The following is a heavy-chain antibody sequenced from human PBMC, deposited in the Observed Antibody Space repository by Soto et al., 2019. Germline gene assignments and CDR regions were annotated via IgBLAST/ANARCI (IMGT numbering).Heavy chain of an antibody. CDR1: GFTFTSSA. CDR3: AAPPFPNYYYYGMDV. J-gene: IGHJ6*02. V-gene: IGHV1-58*01. Sequence: QMQLVQSGPEVKKPGTSVKVSCKASGFTFTSSAVQWVRQARGQRLEWIGWIVVGSGNTNYAQKFQERVTITRDMSTRTAYMELSSLRSEDTAVYYCAAPPFPNYYYYGMDVWGQGTTVTVSS. CDR2: IVVGSGNT. D-gene: IGHD3-16*01.